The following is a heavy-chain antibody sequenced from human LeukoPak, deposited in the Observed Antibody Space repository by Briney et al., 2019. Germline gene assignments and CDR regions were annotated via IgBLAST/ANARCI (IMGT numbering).Heavy chain of an antibody. CDR3: ARPYYYDSRIDP. V-gene: IGHV4-30-4*01. CDR1: GGSISSGDYY. Sequence: SETLSLTCTVSGGSISSGDYYWSWIRQPPGKGLEWIAYMYYSGSTYYNPSLKSRVTMSADTSKTQLSLKLSSVTAADTAVYYCARPYYYDSRIDPWGQGILLTVSS. D-gene: IGHD3-22*01. J-gene: IGHJ5*02. CDR2: MYYSGST.